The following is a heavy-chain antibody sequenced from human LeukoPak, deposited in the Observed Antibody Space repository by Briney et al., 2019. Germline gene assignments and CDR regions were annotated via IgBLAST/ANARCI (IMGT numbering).Heavy chain of an antibody. D-gene: IGHD3-22*01. V-gene: IGHV1-18*01. J-gene: IGHJ4*02. CDR3: ARKTYYYDSSGSQHTPPDY. Sequence: ASVKVSCKASGYTFTSYGISWVRQAPGQGLEWMGWISAFNGNTNYAQKLQGRVTMTTDTSTSTAYMELRSLRSDDTAVYYCARKTYYYDSSGSQHTPPDYWGQGTLVTVSS. CDR1: GYTFTSYG. CDR2: ISAFNGNT.